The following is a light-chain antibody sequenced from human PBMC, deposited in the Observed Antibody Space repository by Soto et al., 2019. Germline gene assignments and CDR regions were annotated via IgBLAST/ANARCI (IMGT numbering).Light chain of an antibody. CDR2: EVS. Sequence: QSALTQPASVSGSPGQSITISCTGTSSDVGGYNYVSWYQQHPGKAPKLMIYEVSNRPSGVSNRFSGSKSGNTASLTISGLQAEDEADYYCSSYTGSSGLLWVFGGGTKLTVL. V-gene: IGLV2-14*01. J-gene: IGLJ3*02. CDR3: SSYTGSSGLLWV. CDR1: SSDVGGYNY.